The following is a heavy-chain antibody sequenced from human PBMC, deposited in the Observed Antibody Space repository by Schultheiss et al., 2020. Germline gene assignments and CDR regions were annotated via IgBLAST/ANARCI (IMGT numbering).Heavy chain of an antibody. V-gene: IGHV1-69*06. J-gene: IGHJ6*02. CDR3: ARAKYQLTYSSTHYYYGMDV. CDR1: GGTFSSYA. CDR2: IIPIFGTA. D-gene: IGHD2-2*01. Sequence: SVKVSCKASGGTFSSYAISWVRQAPGQGLEWMGGIIPIFGTANYAQKFQGRVTITADKSTSTAYMELSSLRSEDTAVYYCARAKYQLTYSSTHYYYGMDVWGQGTTVNVSS.